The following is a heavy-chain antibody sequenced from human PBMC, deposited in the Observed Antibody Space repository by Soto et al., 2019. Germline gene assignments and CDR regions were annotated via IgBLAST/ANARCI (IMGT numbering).Heavy chain of an antibody. V-gene: IGHV4-34*01. J-gene: IGHJ5*01. CDR2: INHSGRV. CDR1: GGSFSGHS. D-gene: IGHD3-22*01. Sequence: VQLQQWGAGLLRPSETLSLTCAVYGGSFSGHSWTWIRQSPGKGLEWIGDINHSGRVNYSPSLKSRVTISLDTSKNQFSLTLSAVTAADTAMYYCSTRAYDTNGYYRFDPLGQGTLVTVSS. CDR3: STRAYDTNGYYRFDP.